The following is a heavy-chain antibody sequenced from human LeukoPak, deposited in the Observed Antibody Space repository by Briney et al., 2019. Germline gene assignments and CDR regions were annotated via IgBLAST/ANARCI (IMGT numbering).Heavy chain of an antibody. D-gene: IGHD6-19*01. CDR2: ISSTGTNI. CDR3: ARGSTSGWSY. V-gene: IGHV3-48*02. Sequence: GGSLRLSCAASGFTFSRYSMNWVRQAPGKGLEWVSHISSTGTNIYYADSVQGRFTISRDNAKNSLYLQMNSLRDEDTAVYYCARGSTSGWSYWGQGTLVTVSS. CDR1: GFTFSRYS. J-gene: IGHJ4*02.